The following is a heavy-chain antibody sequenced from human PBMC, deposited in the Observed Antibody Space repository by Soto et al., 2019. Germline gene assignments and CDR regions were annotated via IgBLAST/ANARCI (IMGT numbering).Heavy chain of an antibody. D-gene: IGHD6-19*01. V-gene: IGHV1-3*01. CDR2: INAGNGNT. CDR1: GYTFTSYA. J-gene: IGHJ4*02. Sequence: ASVKVSCKASGYTFTSYAMHWLRQAPGQRLEWMGWINAGNGNTKYSQKFQGRVTITRDTSASTAYMELSSLRSEDTAVYYCARWLVRGWYFDYWGQGTLVTVSS. CDR3: ARWLVRGWYFDY.